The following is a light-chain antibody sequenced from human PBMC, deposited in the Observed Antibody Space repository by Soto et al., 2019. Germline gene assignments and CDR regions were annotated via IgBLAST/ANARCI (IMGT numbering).Light chain of an antibody. Sequence: DIQMTQSPSSLSASVGDRVTITCRASQNLDIFLSWYHQKPVRDPNLQIYGASTLQNGVPSRFSGSGSGTDFSLTISSLQPEDFGTYYCQQSYSAPPLTFGPGTKVDMK. J-gene: IGKJ1*01. CDR1: QNLDIF. CDR2: GAS. V-gene: IGKV1-39*01. CDR3: QQSYSAPPLT.